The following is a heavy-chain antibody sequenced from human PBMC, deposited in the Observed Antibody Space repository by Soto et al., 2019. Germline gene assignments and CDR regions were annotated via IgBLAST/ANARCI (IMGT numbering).Heavy chain of an antibody. V-gene: IGHV3-30*03. Sequence: PGGSLRLSCVASRLTFGNYGMHCVRHSPLKGLEWVAVISYESISTVYRDSVRGRFTISRDNSRNTLYLHMNSLTPEDTAVYYCAREAGCSGTNCNVYFDYWGLGTLVTVSS. CDR1: RLTFGNYG. CDR3: AREAGCSGTNCNVYFDY. D-gene: IGHD2-15*01. J-gene: IGHJ4*01. CDR2: ISYESIST.